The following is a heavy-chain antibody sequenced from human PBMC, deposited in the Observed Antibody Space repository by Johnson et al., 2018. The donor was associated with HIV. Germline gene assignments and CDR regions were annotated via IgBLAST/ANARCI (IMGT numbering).Heavy chain of an antibody. CDR3: ASSSSSWTSDPDDAFDI. D-gene: IGHD6-13*01. CDR1: GFTFSSYG. CDR2: IRYDGSNK. Sequence: QVQLVESGGGVVQPGRSLRLSCAASGFTFSSYGMHWVRQAPGKGLEWVAFIRYDGSNKYYADSVKGRFTISRDNSKNTLYLQMNSLRAEDTAVYYCASSSSSWTSDPDDAFDIWGQGTMVTVSS. V-gene: IGHV3-30*02. J-gene: IGHJ3*02.